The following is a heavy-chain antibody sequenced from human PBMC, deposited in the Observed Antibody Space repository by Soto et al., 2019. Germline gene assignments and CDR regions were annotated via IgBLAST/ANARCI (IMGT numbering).Heavy chain of an antibody. CDR2: IYATGTT. CDR1: GASISGFY. Sequence: XATLSLTCTVSGASISGFYWSWIRKSAGKGLEWIGRIYATGTTDYNPSLKSRVMMSVDTSKKQFSLKLRSVTAADTAVYYCVRDGTKTLRDWFDPWGQGALVTVSS. CDR3: VRDGTKTLRDWFDP. V-gene: IGHV4-4*07. J-gene: IGHJ5*02. D-gene: IGHD1-1*01.